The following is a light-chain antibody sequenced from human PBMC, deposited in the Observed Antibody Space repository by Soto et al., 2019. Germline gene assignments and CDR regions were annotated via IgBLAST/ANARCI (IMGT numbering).Light chain of an antibody. V-gene: IGKV1-5*01. J-gene: IGKJ1*01. Sequence: DIQMTQSPSTLSASVGDRVTITCRASQSISSWLAWYQQKPGKAPKLLIYDASSLESGVPSRFSGSGSGTEFSLTISSLHPDDFATYYCQQYRTFGQGTKVDIK. CDR1: QSISSW. CDR2: DAS. CDR3: QQYRT.